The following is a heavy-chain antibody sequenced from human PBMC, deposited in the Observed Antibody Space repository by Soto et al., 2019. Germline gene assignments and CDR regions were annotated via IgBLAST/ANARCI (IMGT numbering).Heavy chain of an antibody. CDR3: AREGGRYCSGGSCQVDY. V-gene: IGHV4-39*02. J-gene: IGHJ4*02. Sequence: PSETLSLTCTVSGGSITSSSYYWGWIRQPPGKGLEWIGSIYYSGNTHYTPSLKSRVTISVDTSKNQFSLKLSSVTAADTAVYYCAREGGRYCSGGSCQVDYWGQGTLVTVSS. CDR2: IYYSGNT. D-gene: IGHD2-15*01. CDR1: GGSITSSSYY.